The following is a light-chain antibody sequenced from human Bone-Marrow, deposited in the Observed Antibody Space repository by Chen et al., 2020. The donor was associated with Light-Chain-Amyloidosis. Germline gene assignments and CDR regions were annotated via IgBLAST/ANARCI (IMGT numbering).Light chain of an antibody. Sequence: DIRLTEYPSHLSASVGDRVTITCRASQNIGTYLNWYQQKSGRAPKLLLSGAYNRQSGVPTRFGGTGSGTDFTLIITSLQPEDFATYYCQQSRTFRTFGQGTKVEVK. V-gene: IGKV1-39*01. CDR2: GAY. J-gene: IGKJ1*01. CDR1: QNIGTY. CDR3: QQSRTFRT.